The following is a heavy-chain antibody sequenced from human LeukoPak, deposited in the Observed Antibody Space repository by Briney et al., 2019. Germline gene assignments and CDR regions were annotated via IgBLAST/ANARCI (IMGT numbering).Heavy chain of an antibody. CDR3: TTERGSASWYEYYFDY. CDR2: MKSKTDGGAT. Sequence: PGGSLRLSCVASGFTFSNAWMSWVRQASGKGLEWVGRMKSKTDGGATDYAAPVKGRFTISRDDSKNTLYLQMSSLKTEDTAVYYCTTERGSASWYEYYFDYWGQGTLVTVSS. V-gene: IGHV3-15*01. CDR1: GFTFSNAW. J-gene: IGHJ4*02. D-gene: IGHD6-13*01.